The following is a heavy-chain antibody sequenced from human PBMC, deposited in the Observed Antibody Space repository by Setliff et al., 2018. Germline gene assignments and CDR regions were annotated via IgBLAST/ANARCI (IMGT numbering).Heavy chain of an antibody. CDR1: GGSISSGGYY. Sequence: TSETLSLTCTVSGGSISSGGYYWSWIRQHPGKGLEWIGYIYYSGSTYYNPSLKSRVTISVDTSKNQFSLKLSSVTAADTAVYYCARITSGIQLSPTSNDYWGQGTLVTVSS. J-gene: IGHJ4*02. V-gene: IGHV4-31*03. CDR3: ARITSGIQLSPTSNDY. D-gene: IGHD5-18*01. CDR2: IYYSGST.